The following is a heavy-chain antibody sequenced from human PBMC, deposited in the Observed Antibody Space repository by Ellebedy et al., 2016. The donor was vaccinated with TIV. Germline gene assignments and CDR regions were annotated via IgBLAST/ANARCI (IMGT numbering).Heavy chain of an antibody. J-gene: IGHJ6*02. D-gene: IGHD3-10*01. CDR3: ARDFGYYYYYGMDV. Sequence: GESLKISXAASGFTFSSYSMNWVRQAPGKGLEWVSYISSSSSTIYYADSVKGRFTISRDNAKNSLYLQMNSLRDEDTAVYYCARDFGYYYYYGMDVWGQGTTVTVS. CDR1: GFTFSSYS. CDR2: ISSSSSTI. V-gene: IGHV3-48*02.